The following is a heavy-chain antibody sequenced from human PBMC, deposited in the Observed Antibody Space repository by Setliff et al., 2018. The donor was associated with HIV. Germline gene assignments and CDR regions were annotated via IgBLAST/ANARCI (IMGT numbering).Heavy chain of an antibody. CDR2: ISGSGSVI. J-gene: IGHJ5*02. Sequence: PGGSLRLSCAASGFTFSDDYMSWIRQIPGKGLEWVSYISGSGSVIFYADSVKGRFTISRDNAKNSLYLQMNSLRAEDTAMYYCARGKNWFDPWGQGTLVTVSS. CDR3: ARGKNWFDP. CDR1: GFTFSDDY. V-gene: IGHV3-11*01.